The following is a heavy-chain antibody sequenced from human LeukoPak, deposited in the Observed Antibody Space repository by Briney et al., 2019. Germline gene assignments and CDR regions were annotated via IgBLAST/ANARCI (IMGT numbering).Heavy chain of an antibody. CDR2: ISSSGSTI. D-gene: IGHD5-18*01. V-gene: IGHV3-48*03. CDR1: GFTFSSYE. J-gene: IGHJ4*02. Sequence: HPGGSLRLSCAASGFTFSSYEMNWIRQAPGKGLEWVSYISSSGSTIYYADSVKGRFTISRDNAKNSLYLQMNSLRAEDTAVYYCARENLVVDTASAYFDYWGQGTLVTVSS. CDR3: ARENLVVDTASAYFDY.